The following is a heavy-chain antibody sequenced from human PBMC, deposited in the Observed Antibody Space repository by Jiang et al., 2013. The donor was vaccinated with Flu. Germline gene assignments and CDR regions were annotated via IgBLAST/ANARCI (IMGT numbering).Heavy chain of an antibody. Sequence: PGKGLEWVSGMNWNGGGIDYADSMKGRFTISRDNAKNSLYLEMNSLRAEDTAFYYCARVGYFFDTSDYDAFDLWGQGTMVTVSS. J-gene: IGHJ3*01. V-gene: IGHV3-20*03. D-gene: IGHD3-22*01. CDR2: MNWNGGGI. CDR3: ARVGYFFDTSDYDAFDL.